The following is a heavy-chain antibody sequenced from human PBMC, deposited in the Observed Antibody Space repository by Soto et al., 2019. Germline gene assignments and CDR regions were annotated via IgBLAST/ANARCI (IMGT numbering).Heavy chain of an antibody. Sequence: ASVKVCCKASGYTFTSYGISWVRQAPGQGLEWMGWISAYNGNTNYAQKLQGRVTMTTDTSTSTAYMELRSLRSDDTAVYYCARDDRSSGWYYFDYWGQGTLVTVSS. V-gene: IGHV1-18*01. CDR3: ARDDRSSGWYYFDY. CDR2: ISAYNGNT. D-gene: IGHD6-19*01. J-gene: IGHJ4*02. CDR1: GYTFTSYG.